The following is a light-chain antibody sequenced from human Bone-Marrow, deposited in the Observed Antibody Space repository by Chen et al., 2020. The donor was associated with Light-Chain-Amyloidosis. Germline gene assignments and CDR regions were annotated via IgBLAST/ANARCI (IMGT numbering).Light chain of an antibody. CDR2: AAS. CDR3: QQSYSTPRT. J-gene: IGKJ4*01. CDR1: QSISTY. V-gene: IGKV1-39*01. Sequence: DIQMTQSPSSLSESVGDRVTITCRASQSISTYLNWYQQKPGKAPKLLIYAASSLQSRVPSRFSGSGSGTDFTLTISSLQPEDFATYYCQQSYSTPRTFGGGTKVEIK.